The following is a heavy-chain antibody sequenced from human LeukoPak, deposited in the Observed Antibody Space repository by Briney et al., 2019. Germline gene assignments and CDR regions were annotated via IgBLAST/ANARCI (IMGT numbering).Heavy chain of an antibody. D-gene: IGHD6-19*01. J-gene: IGHJ6*03. CDR2: ISAYNGNT. V-gene: IGHV1-18*01. Sequence: ASVKVSCKASGHTFTSYGISWVRQAPGQGLEWMGWISAYNGNTNYAQKLQGRVTMTTDTSTSTAYMELRSLRSDDTAVYYCARFAGNTVAGYYYYYYMDVWGKGTTVTVSS. CDR3: ARFAGNTVAGYYYYYYMDV. CDR1: GHTFTSYG.